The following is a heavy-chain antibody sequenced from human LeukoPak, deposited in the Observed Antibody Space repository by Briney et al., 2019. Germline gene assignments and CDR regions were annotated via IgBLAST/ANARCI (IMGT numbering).Heavy chain of an antibody. J-gene: IGHJ4*02. CDR1: GGTFSSYA. CDR3: AIPSSGWYWDY. Sequence: ASVKVSCKASGGTFSSYAISWVRQAPGQGLEWMGRIIPIVGIANYAQKFQGRVTITADKSTSTAYMELSSLRSEDTALYYCAIPSSGWYWDYWGQGTLVTVSS. CDR2: IIPIVGIA. D-gene: IGHD6-19*01. V-gene: IGHV1-69*04.